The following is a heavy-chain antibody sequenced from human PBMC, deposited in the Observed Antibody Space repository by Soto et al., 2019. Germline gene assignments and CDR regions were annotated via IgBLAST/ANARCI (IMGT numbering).Heavy chain of an antibody. CDR3: AKTSVSYGIYYMDV. D-gene: IGHD3-10*01. Sequence: EVQLLESGGGLAQPGGSLRLSCAASGFNINNSAMNWVRQAPGEGLEWVSGIKSDGTTYYVDSVKGRCTISRDYSKNTLFLQMNSLRAEDTALYYCAKTSVSYGIYYMDVWGKGTTVTVSS. CDR1: GFNINNSA. J-gene: IGHJ6*03. CDR2: IKSDGTT. V-gene: IGHV3-23*01.